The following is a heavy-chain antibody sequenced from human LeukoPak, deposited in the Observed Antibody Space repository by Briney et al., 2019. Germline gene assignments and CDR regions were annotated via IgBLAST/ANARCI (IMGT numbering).Heavy chain of an antibody. CDR2: ISSTGGST. V-gene: IGHV3-64D*06. J-gene: IGHJ5*02. D-gene: IGHD2-2*01. CDR3: VKDQHCSTISCATRTGFDP. Sequence: PGGSLRLSCSASGFTFSNYAMHWVRQALGKGLEFVSGISSTGGSTNYPDSVKDRFSISRDNSKNTLYLQMTSLRADDTAVYYCVKDQHCSTISCATRTGFDPWGQGTSVTVSS. CDR1: GFTFSNYA.